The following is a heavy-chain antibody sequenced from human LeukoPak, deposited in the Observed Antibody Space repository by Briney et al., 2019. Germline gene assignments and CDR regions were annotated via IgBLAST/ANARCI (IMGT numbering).Heavy chain of an antibody. D-gene: IGHD3-16*02. J-gene: IGHJ4*02. CDR3: ARYYDYVWGSYRRGYYFDY. V-gene: IGHV4-59*11. CDR2: IYYSGST. CDR1: GGSISSHY. Sequence: SETLSLTCTVSGGSISSHYWSWIRQPPGKGLEWIGYIYYSGSTNYNPSLKSRVTISVDTSKNQFSLKLSSVTAADTAVYYCARYYDYVWGSYRRGYYFDYWGQGTLVTVSS.